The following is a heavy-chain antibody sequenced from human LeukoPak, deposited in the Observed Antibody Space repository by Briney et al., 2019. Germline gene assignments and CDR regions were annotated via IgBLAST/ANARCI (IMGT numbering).Heavy chain of an antibody. D-gene: IGHD2-15*01. Sequence: GRSLRLSCAASGFSFSTYGMHWVRQAPGKGLEWVAVIWYDGSNEYYADSVKGRFTISRDNSKNTLYLQMHSLRAEDTAMYYCARDRSDGTKWSRYFDYWGQGTLVTVSS. CDR1: GFSFSTYG. V-gene: IGHV3-33*01. CDR3: ARDRSDGTKWSRYFDY. CDR2: IWYDGSNE. J-gene: IGHJ4*02.